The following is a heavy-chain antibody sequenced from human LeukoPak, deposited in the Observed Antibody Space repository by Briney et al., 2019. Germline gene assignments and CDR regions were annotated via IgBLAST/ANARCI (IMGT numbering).Heavy chain of an antibody. CDR1: GFTFTGYY. J-gene: IGHJ6*03. D-gene: IGHD2-2*01. CDR3: ARGVGVVVPAAPTYYMDV. CDR2: ISPYNGNT. Sequence: ASVKVSCKTSGFTFTGYYVHWVRQAPIQGLEWMGWISPYNGNTNYAQKLQGRVTMTTDTSTSTAYMELRSLRSDDTAVYYCARGVGVVVPAAPTYYMDVWGRGTTVTVAS. V-gene: IGHV1-18*04.